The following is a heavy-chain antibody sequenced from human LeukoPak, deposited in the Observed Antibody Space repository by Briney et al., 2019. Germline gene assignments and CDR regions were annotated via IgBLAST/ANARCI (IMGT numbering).Heavy chain of an antibody. CDR1: GGTFSSYA. CDR3: ARVLMVYAMDDAFDI. Sequence: GASVKVSCKASGGTFSSYAISWVRQAPGQGLEWMGWINPNSGGTNYAQKFQGRVTMTRDTSISTAYMELSRLRSDDTAVYYCARVLMVYAMDDAFDIWGQGTMVTVSS. V-gene: IGHV1-2*02. D-gene: IGHD2-8*01. J-gene: IGHJ3*02. CDR2: INPNSGGT.